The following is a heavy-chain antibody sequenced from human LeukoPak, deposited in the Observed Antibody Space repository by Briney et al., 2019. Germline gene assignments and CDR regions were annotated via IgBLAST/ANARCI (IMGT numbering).Heavy chain of an antibody. Sequence: GGSLRLSCAASGFTFSSYWMHWVRQAPGKGLVWVSRINSDGSSTSYADSVKGRFTISRDNAKNSLYLQMNSLRAEDTAVYYCARDNPIPLDFDYWGQGTLVTVSS. J-gene: IGHJ4*02. V-gene: IGHV3-74*01. CDR3: ARDNPIPLDFDY. CDR2: INSDGSST. CDR1: GFTFSSYW.